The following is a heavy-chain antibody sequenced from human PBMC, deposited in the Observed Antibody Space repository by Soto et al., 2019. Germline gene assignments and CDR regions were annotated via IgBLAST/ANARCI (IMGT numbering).Heavy chain of an antibody. V-gene: IGHV4-39*01. CDR1: GGSISSSSYY. CDR3: ARLGMFDP. D-gene: IGHD1-20*01. CDR2: IYYSGST. J-gene: IGHJ5*02. Sequence: SETLSLTCTVSGGSISSSSYYWGWIRQPPGKGLEWIGSIYYSGSTYYNPSLKSRVTISVDTSKNQFSLKLSSVTAADTAVYYCARLGMFDPWGQGTLVTVPS.